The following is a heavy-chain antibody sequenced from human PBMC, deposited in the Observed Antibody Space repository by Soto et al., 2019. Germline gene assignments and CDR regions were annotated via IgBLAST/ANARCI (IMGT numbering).Heavy chain of an antibody. CDR2: IYYRGNT. CDR3: AWSLYSYGPRFYF. J-gene: IGHJ4*02. Sequence: PSETLSLTCTVSGGSISGYYWSWIRQPPGKGLEWIGYIYYRGNTGYNPSLKSRVTISLDTPKNQFSLKLSSVTAADTAVYYCAWSLYSYGPRFYFWGQGTLVTVSS. CDR1: GGSISGYY. V-gene: IGHV4-59*01. D-gene: IGHD5-18*01.